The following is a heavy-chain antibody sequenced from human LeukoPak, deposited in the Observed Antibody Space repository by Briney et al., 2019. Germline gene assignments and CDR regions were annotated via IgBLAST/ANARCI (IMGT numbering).Heavy chain of an antibody. Sequence: SETLSLTCAVYGGSFSGYYWSWIRQPPGKGLEWIGEINHSGSTNYNPSLKSRVTISVDTSKNQFSLKLSSVTAADTAVYYCARRRGYYYGSGSYPSGGAFDIWGQGTMVTVSS. D-gene: IGHD3-10*01. CDR3: ARRRGYYYGSGSYPSGGAFDI. CDR2: INHSGST. CDR1: GGSFSGYY. V-gene: IGHV4-34*01. J-gene: IGHJ3*02.